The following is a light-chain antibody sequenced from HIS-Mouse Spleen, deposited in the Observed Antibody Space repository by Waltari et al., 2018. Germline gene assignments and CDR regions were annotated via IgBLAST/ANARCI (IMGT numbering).Light chain of an antibody. J-gene: IGLJ3*02. V-gene: IGLV5-45*03. CDR1: SGINVGTYR. CDR3: MIWHSSAWV. CDR2: YKSDSDK. Sequence: QAVLTQPSSLSASPGASASLTCTLRSGINVGTYRIYWYQQKPGSPPQYPLRYKSDSDKQQGSGVPSRFSGSQDASANAGILLISGLQSEDEADYYCMIWHSSAWVFGGGTKLTVL.